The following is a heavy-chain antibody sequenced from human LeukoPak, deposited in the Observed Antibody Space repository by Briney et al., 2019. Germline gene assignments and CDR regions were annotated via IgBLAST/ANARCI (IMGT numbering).Heavy chain of an antibody. CDR2: INHSGST. J-gene: IGHJ4*02. Sequence: GPLGLSCAASGFTFSSYEMNWVRQPPGKGLEWIGEINHSGSTNYNPSLKSRVTISVDTSKNQFSLKLSSVTAADTAVYYCARGGPAAGRFDYWGQGTLVTVSS. V-gene: IGHV4-34*01. CDR3: ARGGPAAGRFDY. D-gene: IGHD6-13*01. CDR1: GFTFSSYE.